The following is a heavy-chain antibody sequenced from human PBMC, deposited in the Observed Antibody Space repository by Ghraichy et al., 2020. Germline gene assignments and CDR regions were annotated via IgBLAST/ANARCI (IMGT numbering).Heavy chain of an antibody. CDR1: GFTFDDYA. Sequence: LRLSCAASGFTFDDYAMHWVRQAPGKGLEWVSGISWNSGSIGYADSVKGRFTISRDNAKNSLYLQMNSLRAEDTALYYCAKDIKYSSSWTFDYWGQGTLFTV. V-gene: IGHV3-9*01. CDR3: AKDIKYSSSWTFDY. J-gene: IGHJ4*02. D-gene: IGHD6-6*01. CDR2: ISWNSGSI.